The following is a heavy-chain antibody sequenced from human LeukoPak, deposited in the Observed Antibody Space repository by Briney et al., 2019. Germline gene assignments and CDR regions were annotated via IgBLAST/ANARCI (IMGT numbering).Heavy chain of an antibody. J-gene: IGHJ4*02. V-gene: IGHV5-51*01. D-gene: IGHD2-15*01. CDR1: GSTFTNCW. Sequence: GASLQISCKGSGSTFTNCWIGWVRPLPGKGLEWVGIIYPGDSDTRYSPSFQGQVTISADKSINTAYLQWSSLKASDTAIYYCARLTRYCSGDSCYFDYWGQGTLVTVSS. CDR3: ARLTRYCSGDSCYFDY. CDR2: IYPGDSDT.